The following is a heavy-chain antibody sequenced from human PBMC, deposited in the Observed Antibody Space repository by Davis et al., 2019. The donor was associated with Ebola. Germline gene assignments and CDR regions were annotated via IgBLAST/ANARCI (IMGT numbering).Heavy chain of an antibody. CDR3: ARDRPLDFFFGDYYGMDV. CDR1: GFTFSSYA. CDR2: IYSGGST. V-gene: IGHV3-66*01. Sequence: GESLKISCAASGFTFSSYAMSWVRQAPGKGLEWVSVIYSGGSTYYADSVKGRFTISRDNAKNSLYLQMNSLRAEDTAVYYCARDRPLDFFFGDYYGMDVWGQGTTVTVSS. D-gene: IGHD3-16*01. J-gene: IGHJ6*02.